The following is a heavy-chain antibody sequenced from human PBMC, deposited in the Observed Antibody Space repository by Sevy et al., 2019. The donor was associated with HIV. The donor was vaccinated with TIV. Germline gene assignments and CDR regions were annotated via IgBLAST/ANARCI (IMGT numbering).Heavy chain of an antibody. Sequence: GGSLRLSCAASGFTFSNAWMSWVRQAPGKGLEWVGRIKSKNDGGTTDYAAPVKGRFTISGDDSKNTLYQQMNSLKTEDTAIYYCTTDSKKRGLSALLDYRGQGTLVTVSS. CDR1: GFTFSNAW. V-gene: IGHV3-15*01. J-gene: IGHJ4*02. D-gene: IGHD3-10*01. CDR2: IKSKNDGGTT. CDR3: TTDSKKRGLSALLDY.